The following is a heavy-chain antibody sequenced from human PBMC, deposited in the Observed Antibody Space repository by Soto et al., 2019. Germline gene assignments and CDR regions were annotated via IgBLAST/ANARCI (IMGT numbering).Heavy chain of an antibody. D-gene: IGHD6-6*01. CDR1: GFTFSSYV. V-gene: IGHV3-23*01. CDR3: AKGGGSSSGEHYYYMDV. CDR2: ISGSGGTT. Sequence: VQVLESGGGLVLPGGSLRLSCAASGFTFSSYVMIWVRQAPGKGLEWVSAISGSGGTTYYTDSVKGRFTISRDNSKNTMYLQMNSLRAEDTAAYYCAKGGGSSSGEHYYYMDVWGKGTTVTVSS. J-gene: IGHJ6*03.